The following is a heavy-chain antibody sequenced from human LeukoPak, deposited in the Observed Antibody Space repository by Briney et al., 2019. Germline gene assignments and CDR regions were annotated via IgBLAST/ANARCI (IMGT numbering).Heavy chain of an antibody. CDR3: ARASRPDYGSGSYLAY. Sequence: ASVKVSCKASGYTFTSYDINWVRQATGQGLEWMGWMNPNSGNTGYAQKFQGRVTITRNTSISTAYMELSSLRSEDTAVYYCARASRPDYGSGSYLAYWGQGTMVTVSS. V-gene: IGHV1-8*03. CDR2: MNPNSGNT. J-gene: IGHJ3*01. CDR1: GYTFTSYD. D-gene: IGHD3-10*01.